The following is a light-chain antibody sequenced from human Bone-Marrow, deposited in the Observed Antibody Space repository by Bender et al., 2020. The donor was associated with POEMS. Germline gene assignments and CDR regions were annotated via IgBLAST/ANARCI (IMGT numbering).Light chain of an antibody. CDR2: SSH. CDR1: SSNIGAHA. CDR3: AVWDDRLSGWV. Sequence: QSVLTQPPSASGTPGQRVTISCSGGSSNIGAHAVNWYQHLPGTAPKLLIYSSHRRPSEVPDRFSGSRSGTSASLAMSGLQSEDEADYYCAVWDDRLSGWVVGGATKLTVL. J-gene: IGLJ3*02. V-gene: IGLV1-44*01.